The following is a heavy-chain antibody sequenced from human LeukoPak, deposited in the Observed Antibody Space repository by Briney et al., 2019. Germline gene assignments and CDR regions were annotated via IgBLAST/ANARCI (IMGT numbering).Heavy chain of an antibody. CDR1: GFTVSSNY. D-gene: IGHD7-27*01. J-gene: IGHJ4*02. CDR3: AKYELGNFYFDY. CDR2: IYSGGST. V-gene: IGHV3-53*01. Sequence: PGGSARLSCAASGFTVSSNYMSWVRQAPGKGLEWVSVIYSGGSTYYADSVKGRFTISRDNSKNTLYLQMNSLRAEDTAVYYCAKYELGNFYFDYWGQGTLVTVSS.